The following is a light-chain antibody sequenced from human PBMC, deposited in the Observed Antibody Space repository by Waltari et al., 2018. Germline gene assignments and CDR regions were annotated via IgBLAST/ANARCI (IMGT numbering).Light chain of an antibody. CDR2: ENT. CDR3: GTWDSSLSGAV. CDR1: SSNIGNNY. J-gene: IGLJ7*01. Sequence: QSVLTQPPSVSAAPGQRVTIPCSGGSSNIGNNYVSWYRQFPGTAPKLLIYENTERPSGIPGRFSGSKSGPSATLDITGLQAGDEADYYCGTWDSSLSGAVFGGGTHLTVL. V-gene: IGLV1-51*02.